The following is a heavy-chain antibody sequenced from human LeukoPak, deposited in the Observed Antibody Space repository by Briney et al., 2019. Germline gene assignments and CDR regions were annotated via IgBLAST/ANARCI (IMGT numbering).Heavy chain of an antibody. J-gene: IGHJ4*02. V-gene: IGHV3-11*01. CDR1: GFTFSDYY. Sequence: GGSLRLSCAASGFTFSDYYMSWIRQAPGKGLEWVSYISSSGSTMYYTDSVKGRFTISRDNAKDSLYLQMNNLRAEDTAVYYCAALIIGRPFDYWGQGTLVIVSS. CDR2: ISSSGSTM. CDR3: AALIIGRPFDY. D-gene: IGHD1-26*01.